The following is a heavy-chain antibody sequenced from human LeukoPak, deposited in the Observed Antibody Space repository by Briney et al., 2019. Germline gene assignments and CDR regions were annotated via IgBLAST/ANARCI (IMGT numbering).Heavy chain of an antibody. D-gene: IGHD3-22*01. CDR1: GFTVSSIH. CDR2: TYTGGNS. Sequence: GSPRLSCAASGFTVSSIHMVWVRQAPGKGLEWVSVTYTGGNSYYADSVKGRFIISRDISKNTLYLQMNSLRAEDSALYYCARGGRGSAAVVAPRSFDIWGQGTMVTVSS. CDR3: ARGGRGSAAVVAPRSFDI. V-gene: IGHV3-53*01. J-gene: IGHJ3*02.